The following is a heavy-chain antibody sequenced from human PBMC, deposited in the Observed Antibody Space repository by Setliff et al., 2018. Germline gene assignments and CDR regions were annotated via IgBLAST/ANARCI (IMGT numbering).Heavy chain of an antibody. CDR3: ATSGSYHGPLI. D-gene: IGHD1-26*01. CDR2: IYSDGNTT. Sequence: RLSCAASGFTFSNYWMHWVRQAPGKGLVWVSRIYSDGNTTNYADSVKGRFTISRDNAKNTLYLQMSSLGAEDTAVYYCATSGSYHGPLIWGQGALVTVSS. CDR1: GFTFSNYW. J-gene: IGHJ4*02. V-gene: IGHV3-74*01.